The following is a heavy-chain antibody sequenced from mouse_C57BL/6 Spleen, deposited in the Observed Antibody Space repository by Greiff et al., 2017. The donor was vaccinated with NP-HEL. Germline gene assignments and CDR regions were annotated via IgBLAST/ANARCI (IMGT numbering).Heavy chain of an antibody. CDR3: TTPGSSPHWYFDV. Sequence: EVQLQQSGAELVRPGASVKLSCTASGFNIKDYYMHWVKQRPEQGLEWIGRIDPEDGDTEYAPKFQGKATMTADTSSNTAYLQLSSLTSEDTAVYYCTTPGSSPHWYFDVWGTGTTVTVSS. CDR2: IDPEDGDT. J-gene: IGHJ1*03. D-gene: IGHD1-1*01. CDR1: GFNIKDYY. V-gene: IGHV14-1*01.